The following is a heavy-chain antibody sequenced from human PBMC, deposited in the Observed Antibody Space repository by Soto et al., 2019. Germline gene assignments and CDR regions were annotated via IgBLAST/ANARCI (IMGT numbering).Heavy chain of an antibody. J-gene: IGHJ5*02. CDR1: GYTFSEHG. CDR2: ISAYTGVT. V-gene: IGHV1-18*01. D-gene: IGHD2-8*01. Sequence: ASVKVSCKASGYTFSEHGFSWVRQGPGQGLKWLGWISAYTGVTDYAQKFQGRLTLTTDTSTSTAYMELRSLRSDDTAVYYCAKDRPRLTQQFNGVSWGQGTLVTVSS. CDR3: AKDRPRLTQQFNGVS.